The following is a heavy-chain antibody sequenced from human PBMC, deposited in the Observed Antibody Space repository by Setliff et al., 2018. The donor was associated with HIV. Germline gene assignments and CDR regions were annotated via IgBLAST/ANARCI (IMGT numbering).Heavy chain of an antibody. CDR1: GYTFTSYG. Sequence: ASVKVSCKASGYTFTSYGSSWVRQAPGQGLEWMGWISGYNGNTNYAQNLQGRVNMTKDTSTSTDYMELRSLRSDDTAVYYCARDWWELPALDCWGQGTRVTVSS. CDR2: ISGYNGNT. V-gene: IGHV1-18*01. J-gene: IGHJ4*02. CDR3: ARDWWELPALDC. D-gene: IGHD2-15*01.